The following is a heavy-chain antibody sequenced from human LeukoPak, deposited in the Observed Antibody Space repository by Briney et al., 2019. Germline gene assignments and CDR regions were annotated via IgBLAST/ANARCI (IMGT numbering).Heavy chain of an antibody. CDR2: ISGSGGST. CDR3: AKEKLYCSGGSCYSGYYFDY. Sequence: GGSLRLSCAASGFTFSSYAMSWVRQAPGKGLEWVSAISGSGGSTYYADSVKGRFTISRDNSKNTLYLQMNSLRAEDTAVYYCAKEKLYCSGGSCYSGYYFDYWGQGTLVTVSP. J-gene: IGHJ4*02. CDR1: GFTFSSYA. D-gene: IGHD2-15*01. V-gene: IGHV3-23*01.